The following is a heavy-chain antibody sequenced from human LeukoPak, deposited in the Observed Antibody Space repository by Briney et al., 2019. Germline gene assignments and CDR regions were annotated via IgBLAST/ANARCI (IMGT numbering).Heavy chain of an antibody. CDR1: GYTFLNYA. J-gene: IGHJ4*02. CDR2: ITPHNDDR. V-gene: IGHV1-18*01. D-gene: IGHD1-26*01. Sequence: RASVKVSCKASGYTFLNYAISWVRQAPGQGLEWMGWITPHNDDRKYAQKFQGRINLIRDTSTSTVYLDMWDLRSDDTATYYCGRVGIPLGATNFDYWGQGTLVSVSS. CDR3: GRVGIPLGATNFDY.